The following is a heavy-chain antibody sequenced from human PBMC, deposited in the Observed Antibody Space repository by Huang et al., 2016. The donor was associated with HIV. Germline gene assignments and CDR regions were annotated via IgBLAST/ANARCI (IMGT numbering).Heavy chain of an antibody. CDR2: RKQGGSEK. V-gene: IGHV3-7*01. CDR1: GFSISPYW. D-gene: IGHD6-19*01. J-gene: IGHJ1*01. Sequence: EVQLVESGGGLVQPGGSLRVSCAASGFSISPYWMSWVRQTPGKVLEWGARRKQGGSEKDYVDAVKGRFIIARDNAKNSLYLQMNSLRAEDTAVYYCTRGPLGWLVHRYFYHWGQGTLVTVSS. CDR3: TRGPLGWLVHRYFYH.